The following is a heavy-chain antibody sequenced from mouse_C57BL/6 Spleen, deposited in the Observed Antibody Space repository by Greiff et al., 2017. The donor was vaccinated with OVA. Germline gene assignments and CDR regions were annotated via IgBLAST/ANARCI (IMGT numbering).Heavy chain of an antibody. CDR2: INYDGSST. V-gene: IGHV5-16*01. J-gene: IGHJ2*01. CDR1: GFTFSDYY. Sequence: EVKLVESEGGLVQPGSSMKLSCTASGFTFSDYYMAWVRQVPEKGLEWVANINYDGSSTYYLDSLKSRFIISRDNAKNILYLQMSSLKSEDTATYYCAREGQLSHYFDYWGQGTTLTVSS. CDR3: AREGQLSHYFDY. D-gene: IGHD3-2*02.